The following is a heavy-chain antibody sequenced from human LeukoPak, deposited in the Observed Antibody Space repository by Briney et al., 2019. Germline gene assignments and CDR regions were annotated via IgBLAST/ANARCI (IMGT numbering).Heavy chain of an antibody. CDR3: VSRRGFSYGYFDY. Sequence: PSETQSLTCTVSGGSISSSNAHWGWIRQPPGKGLEWIGSIYYSKNTYYNPSLKSRVTISADTSKNQFSLTLGSVSATDTAVYHCVSRRGFSYGYFDYWGQGTLVTVSS. J-gene: IGHJ4*02. D-gene: IGHD5-18*01. CDR1: GGSISSSNAH. V-gene: IGHV4-39*01. CDR2: IYYSKNT.